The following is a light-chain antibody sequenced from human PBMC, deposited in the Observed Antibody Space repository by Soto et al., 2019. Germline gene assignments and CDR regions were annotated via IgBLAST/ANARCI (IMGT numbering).Light chain of an antibody. V-gene: IGLV2-14*01. CDR1: SSDVGGYNY. CDR2: DVS. Sequence: QSALTQPASVSGSPGQSITISCTGTSSDVGGYNYVSWYRQHPGKAPKLMIYDVSNRPSGVSNRFSGSKSGNTASLTISGLQAEDEADYYCSSYTSSSTGYVFGTGTKLTVL. J-gene: IGLJ1*01. CDR3: SSYTSSSTGYV.